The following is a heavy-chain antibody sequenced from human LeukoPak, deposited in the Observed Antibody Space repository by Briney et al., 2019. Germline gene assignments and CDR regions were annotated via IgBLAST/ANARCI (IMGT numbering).Heavy chain of an antibody. CDR2: ISGSGGST. Sequence: GGSLRLSCAASGFTFSSYAMSWVRQAPGKGLEWVSAISGSGGSTYYADSVKGRFTISRDNSKNTLYLQMNSLRAEDTAVYHCAKGDYYDSSGLYWGQGTLVTVSS. CDR3: AKGDYYDSSGLY. J-gene: IGHJ4*02. D-gene: IGHD3-22*01. CDR1: GFTFSSYA. V-gene: IGHV3-23*01.